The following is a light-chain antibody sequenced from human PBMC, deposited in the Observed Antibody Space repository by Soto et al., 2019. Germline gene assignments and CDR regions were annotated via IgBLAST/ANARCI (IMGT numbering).Light chain of an antibody. CDR2: AAS. Sequence: DIQLTQSPSFLSASVGDRVTITCRASQGINSYLAWYQQKPGKAPQLLIYAASTLQSGVPSRFSGSESGTEFTLTISSLQPEDFATYYCQQVNSYPLTFGGGTKVEIK. CDR1: QGINSY. J-gene: IGKJ4*01. CDR3: QQVNSYPLT. V-gene: IGKV1-9*01.